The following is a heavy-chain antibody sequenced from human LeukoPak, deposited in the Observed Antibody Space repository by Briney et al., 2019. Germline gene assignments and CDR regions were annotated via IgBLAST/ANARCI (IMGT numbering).Heavy chain of an antibody. CDR3: ARLRYSGQDY. CDR1: GGSISSYY. CDR2: IYYSGST. Sequence: SGTLSLTCTVSGGSISSYYWSWIRQPPGKGLEWIGYIYYSGSTNYNPSLKSRVTISVDTSKNQFSLKLSSVTAADTAAYYCARLRYSGQDYWGQGTLVTVSS. V-gene: IGHV4-59*08. D-gene: IGHD1-26*01. J-gene: IGHJ4*02.